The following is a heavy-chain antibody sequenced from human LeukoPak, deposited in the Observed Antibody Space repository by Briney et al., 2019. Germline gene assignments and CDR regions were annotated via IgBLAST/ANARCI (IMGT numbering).Heavy chain of an antibody. D-gene: IGHD3-22*01. V-gene: IGHV1-18*01. CDR2: ISAYNGNT. CDR1: GYTFTSYG. Sequence: ASVKVSCKASGYTFTSYGISWVRQAPGQGLEWMGWISAYNGNTNYAQKLQDRVTMTTDTSTSTAYMELRSLRSDDTAVYYCARAGGVTMIVVVIDYWGQGTLVTVSS. CDR3: ARAGGVTMIVVVIDY. J-gene: IGHJ4*02.